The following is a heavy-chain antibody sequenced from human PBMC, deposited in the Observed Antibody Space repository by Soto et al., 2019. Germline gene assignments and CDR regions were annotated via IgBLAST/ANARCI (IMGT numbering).Heavy chain of an antibody. V-gene: IGHV1-3*01. CDR2: INAGNGNT. CDR3: AGVSALSIAAAHYYYYYMDV. J-gene: IGHJ6*03. Sequence: ASLKVSCKASGYTFTSYAMHWVRQAPGQRLEWMGWINAGNGNTKYSQKFQGRVTITRDTSASTAYMELSSLRSEDTAVYYCAGVSALSIAAAHYYYYYMDVWGKGTTVTVSS. CDR1: GYTFTSYA. D-gene: IGHD6-13*01.